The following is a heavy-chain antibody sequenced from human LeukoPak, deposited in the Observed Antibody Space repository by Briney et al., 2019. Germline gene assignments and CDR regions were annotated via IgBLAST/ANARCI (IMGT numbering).Heavy chain of an antibody. CDR2: IYYSGST. CDR1: GGSISSSSYY. D-gene: IGHD3-16*01. J-gene: IGHJ4*02. V-gene: IGHV4-39*01. Sequence: SETLSLTCTVSGGSISSSSYYWGWIRQPPGKGLEWIGSIYYSGSTYYNPSLKSRVTISVDTSKNQFSLKLSSVTAADTAVYYCARSLDYVWGIRQKYQYYFDYWGQGTLVTVSS. CDR3: ARSLDYVWGIRQKYQYYFDY.